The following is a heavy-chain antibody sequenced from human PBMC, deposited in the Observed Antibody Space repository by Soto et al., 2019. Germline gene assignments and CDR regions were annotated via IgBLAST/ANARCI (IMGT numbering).Heavy chain of an antibody. CDR1: GYTFTSYD. CDR2: MNPNSGNT. D-gene: IGHD5-12*01. J-gene: IGHJ6*03. CDR3: ARVLDDYVTQPPYYYYMDV. Sequence: AASVKVSCKASGYTFTSYDINWVRQATGQGLEWMGWMNPNSGNTGYAQKFQGRVTMTRNTSISTAYMELSSLRSEDTAVYYCARVLDDYVTQPPYYYYMDVWGKGTTVTVSS. V-gene: IGHV1-8*01.